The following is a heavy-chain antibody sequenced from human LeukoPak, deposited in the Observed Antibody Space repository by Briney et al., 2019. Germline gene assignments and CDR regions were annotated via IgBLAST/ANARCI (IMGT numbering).Heavy chain of an antibody. V-gene: IGHV3-7*01. D-gene: IGHD3-10*01. J-gene: IGHJ4*02. CDR1: GFTFSSYW. CDR3: AREGYYYGSGSYYG. CDR2: IKQDGSEK. Sequence: GGSLRLSCAASGFTFSSYWMSWVRQAPGKGLEWVANIKQDGSEKYYVDSVKGRFTISRDNAKNSLYLQTNSLRAEDAAVYYCAREGYYYGSGSYYGWGQGTLVTVTS.